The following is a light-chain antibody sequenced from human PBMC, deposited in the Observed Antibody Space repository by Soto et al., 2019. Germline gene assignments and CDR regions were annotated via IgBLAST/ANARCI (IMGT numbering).Light chain of an antibody. CDR2: DAS. CDR1: QSVSSY. J-gene: IGKJ1*01. CDR3: QQRGNWPGT. Sequence: EIVLTQSPATLSLSPGERATLSCRASQSVSSYLAWYQQKPGQAPRLLIYDASNRATGIPARFSGSGSGTEFTLTLSSLEPEDFAVYYCQQRGNWPGTFGQGTKVEIK. V-gene: IGKV3-11*01.